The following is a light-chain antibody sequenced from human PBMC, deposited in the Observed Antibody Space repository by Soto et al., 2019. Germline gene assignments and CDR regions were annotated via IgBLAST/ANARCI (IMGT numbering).Light chain of an antibody. CDR3: SSYTSSSTLGYV. J-gene: IGLJ1*01. CDR2: EVS. Sequence: QSALTQPASVSGSPGQSITISCTGTSSDVGGYNYVSWYQQHPGKAPKLMIYEVSNRPSGVSNRFSGSKSGNTASLTISGLQGEDEADYYCSSYTSSSTLGYVFGTGTKVTVL. CDR1: SSDVGGYNY. V-gene: IGLV2-14*01.